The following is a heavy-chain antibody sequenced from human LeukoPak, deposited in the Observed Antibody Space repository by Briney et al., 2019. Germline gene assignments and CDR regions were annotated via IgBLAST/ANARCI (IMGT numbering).Heavy chain of an antibody. J-gene: IGHJ3*02. CDR2: INPSGGST. V-gene: IGHV1-46*01. D-gene: IGHD2-15*01. CDR1: GYTFTSYY. CDR3: ARDPYCSGGSCNSGAFDI. Sequence: ASVKVSCKASGYTFTSYYMHWVRQAPGQGLEWMGIINPSGGSTSYAQKFQGRVTMTRDTSTSTVYMELSSLRSEDTAVYYCARDPYCSGGSCNSGAFDIWGQGTMVTVSS.